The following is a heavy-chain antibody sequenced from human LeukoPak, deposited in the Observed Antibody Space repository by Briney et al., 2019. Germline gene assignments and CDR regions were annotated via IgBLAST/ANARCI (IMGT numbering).Heavy chain of an antibody. CDR3: ASPDYYDSSGVYAFDI. V-gene: IGHV3-21*01. J-gene: IGHJ3*02. Sequence: GGSLRLSCAASGFTFSSYSMNWVRQAPGKGLEWVSSISSSSSYIYYADSVKGRFTISRDNAKNSLYLQMNSLRAEDTAVYYCASPDYYDSSGVYAFDIWGQGTMVTVSS. CDR1: GFTFSSYS. CDR2: ISSSSSYI. D-gene: IGHD3-22*01.